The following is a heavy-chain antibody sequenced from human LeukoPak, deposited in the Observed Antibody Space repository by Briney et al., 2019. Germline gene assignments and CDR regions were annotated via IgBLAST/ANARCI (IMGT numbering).Heavy chain of an antibody. Sequence: GASMKVSCKASGYTFTGYYMHWVRQAPGQGLEWMGWINPNSGGTNYAQKFQGRVTMTRDTSISTAYMELSRLRSDDTAVYYCPRGPGAALHYAFDMWGQGTVVTVSS. CDR1: GYTFTGYY. CDR2: INPNSGGT. CDR3: PRGPGAALHYAFDM. D-gene: IGHD4-11*01. V-gene: IGHV1-2*02. J-gene: IGHJ3*02.